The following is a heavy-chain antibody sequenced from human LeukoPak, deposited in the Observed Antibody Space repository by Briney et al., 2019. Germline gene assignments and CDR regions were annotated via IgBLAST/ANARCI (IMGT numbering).Heavy chain of an antibody. CDR1: GYTFTSYG. V-gene: IGHV1-18*01. Sequence: GASVKVSCKASGYTFTSYGISWVRQAPGQGLEWMGWISAYNGNTNYAQKLQGRVTMTTDTSTSTAYVELRSLRSDDTAVYYCAREGSSSWYPIYYYYGMDVWGQGTTVTVSS. J-gene: IGHJ6*02. D-gene: IGHD6-13*01. CDR3: AREGSSSWYPIYYYYGMDV. CDR2: ISAYNGNT.